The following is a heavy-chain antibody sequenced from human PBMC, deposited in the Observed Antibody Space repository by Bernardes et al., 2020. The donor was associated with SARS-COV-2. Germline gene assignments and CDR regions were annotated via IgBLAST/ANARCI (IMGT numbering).Heavy chain of an antibody. CDR2: INHSGST. D-gene: IGHD6-19*01. CDR3: ARAPQWLVLRGFDP. CDR1: GGSFSGYY. J-gene: IGHJ5*02. V-gene: IGHV4-34*01. Sequence: SETLSLTCAVSGGSFSGYYWSWIRQPPGKGLEWIGEINHSGSTNYNPSLKSRVTISVDTSKNQFSLKLSSVTAADTAVYYCARAPQWLVLRGFDPWGQGTLVTVSS.